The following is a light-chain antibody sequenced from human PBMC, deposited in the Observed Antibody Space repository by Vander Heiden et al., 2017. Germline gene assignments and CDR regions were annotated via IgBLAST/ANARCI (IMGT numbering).Light chain of an antibody. V-gene: IGKV1-39*01. J-gene: IGKJ4*01. Sequence: DIQMTQSPSSLSASVGDRVTITCRASQSISSYLNWYQQKPGKAPKLLIYAASSLQSGVPSRFRGSGSGTDFTLTISRLQPEDFAPYYCQQSDSTPLTSGGGPKVEIK. CDR1: QSISSY. CDR3: QQSDSTPLT. CDR2: AAS.